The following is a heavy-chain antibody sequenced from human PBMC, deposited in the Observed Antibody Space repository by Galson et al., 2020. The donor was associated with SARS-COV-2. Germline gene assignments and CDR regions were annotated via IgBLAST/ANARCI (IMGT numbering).Heavy chain of an antibody. CDR1: GFTFSSYG. CDR3: AKVLRFGELPHYYYYYGMDV. V-gene: IGHV3-30*18. J-gene: IGHJ6*02. CDR2: ISYDGSNK. Sequence: GESLKISCAASGFTFSSYGMHWVRQAPGKGLEWVAVISYDGSNKYYADSVKGRFTISRDNSKNTLYLQMNSLRAEDTAVYYCAKVLRFGELPHYYYYYGMDVWGQGTTFTVS. D-gene: IGHD3-10*01.